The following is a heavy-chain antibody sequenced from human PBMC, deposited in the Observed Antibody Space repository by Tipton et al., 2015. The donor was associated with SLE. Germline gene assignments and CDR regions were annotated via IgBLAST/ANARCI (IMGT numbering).Heavy chain of an antibody. CDR2: IYHSGST. CDR3: ARGGVLGFHPSAFDI. Sequence: TPSLTCTVSGGSISSSSYYWGWIRQPPGKGLEWIGYIYHSGSTYYNPSLKSRVTISVDTSKNQFSLKLSSVTAADTAVYYCARGGVLGFHPSAFDIWGQGTMVTVSS. D-gene: IGHD3-10*01. V-gene: IGHV4-39*07. CDR1: GGSISSSSYY. J-gene: IGHJ3*02.